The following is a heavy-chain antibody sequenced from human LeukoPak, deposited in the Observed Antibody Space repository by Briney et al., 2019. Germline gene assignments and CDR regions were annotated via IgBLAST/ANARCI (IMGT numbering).Heavy chain of an antibody. D-gene: IGHD3-22*01. CDR3: ARHKYYDSSFDY. J-gene: IGHJ4*02. CDR2: IYHSGST. V-gene: IGHV4-38-2*01. CDR1: GYSISSGYC. Sequence: SETLSLTCAVSGYSISSGYCCGWIRQPPGKGLEWIGSIYHSGSTYYNPSLKSRVTISVDTSKNQFSLKLSSVTAADTAVYYCARHKYYDSSFDYWGQGTLVTVSS.